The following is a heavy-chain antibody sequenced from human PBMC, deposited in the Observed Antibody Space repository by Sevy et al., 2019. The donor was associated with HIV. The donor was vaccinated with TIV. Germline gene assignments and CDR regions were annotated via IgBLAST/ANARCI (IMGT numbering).Heavy chain of an antibody. CDR2: IWYDGSNK. D-gene: IGHD3-9*01. CDR3: ARDGGILRYFDWLLEGLNY. V-gene: IGHV3-33*01. Sequence: GESLKISCAASGFTFSSYGMHWVRQAPGKGLEWVAVIWYDGSNKYYADSVKGRFTISRDNSKNTLYLQMNSLRAEDTGVYYCARDGGILRYFDWLLEGLNYWGQGTLVTVSS. J-gene: IGHJ4*02. CDR1: GFTFSSYG.